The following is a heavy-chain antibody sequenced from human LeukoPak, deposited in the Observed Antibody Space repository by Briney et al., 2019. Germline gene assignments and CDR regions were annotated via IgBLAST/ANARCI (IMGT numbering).Heavy chain of an antibody. V-gene: IGHV3-7*01. CDR1: GFTFSSYW. D-gene: IGHD1-26*01. Sequence: PGGSLRLSCAASGFTFSSYWMSWVRHAPGEGLEWVANIKQDGSEKYYVDSVKGRFTISRDNAKNSLYLQMNSLRAEDTAVYYCVSVSYHNFDYWGQGTLVTVSS. CDR3: VSVSYHNFDY. CDR2: IKQDGSEK. J-gene: IGHJ4*02.